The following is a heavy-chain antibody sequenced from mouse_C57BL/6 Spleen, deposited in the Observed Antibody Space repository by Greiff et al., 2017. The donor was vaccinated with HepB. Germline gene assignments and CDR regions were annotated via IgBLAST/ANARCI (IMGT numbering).Heavy chain of an antibody. CDR2: FYPRDGST. Sequence: QVQLKESGPELVKPGASVKLSCKASGYTFTSYDINWVKQRPGQGLEWIGWFYPRDGSTKYNEKFKGKATLTVDTSSSTAYMELHSLTSEDSAVYFCARDYGSSGGAMDYWGQGTSVTVSS. J-gene: IGHJ4*01. D-gene: IGHD1-1*01. V-gene: IGHV1-85*01. CDR3: ARDYGSSGGAMDY. CDR1: GYTFTSYD.